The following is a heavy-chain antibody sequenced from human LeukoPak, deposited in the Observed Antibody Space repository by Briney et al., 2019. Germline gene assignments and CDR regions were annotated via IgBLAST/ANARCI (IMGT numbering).Heavy chain of an antibody. Sequence: GGSLRLSCTASGFTFSDYAMSWVRQAPGKGLEWVGFIRSKAYGGTTEYAASVKGRFTISRDDSKRIAYLQMNSLKTEDTGVYYCTRSVPRYCSSTSCRYFDYWGQGTLVTVSS. CDR1: GFTFSDYA. CDR2: IRSKAYGGTT. J-gene: IGHJ4*02. V-gene: IGHV3-49*04. D-gene: IGHD2-2*01. CDR3: TRSVPRYCSSTSCRYFDY.